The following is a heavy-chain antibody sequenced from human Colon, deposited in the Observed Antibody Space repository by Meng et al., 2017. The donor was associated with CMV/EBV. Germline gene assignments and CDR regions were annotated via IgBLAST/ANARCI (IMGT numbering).Heavy chain of an antibody. J-gene: IGHJ4*02. CDR1: GISVSSNY. CDR3: ARNRLECGGDCYFGDH. V-gene: IGHV3-53*05. Sequence: GGSLRLSCAASGISVSSNYMSWVRQVPGKGLEWLSVIHRYGTAYYADSVKGRFTISRDESKNTLYLQLNNLRVEDTGVYYCARNRLECGGDCYFGDHWGQGTLVTVSS. CDR2: IHRYGTA. D-gene: IGHD2-21*02.